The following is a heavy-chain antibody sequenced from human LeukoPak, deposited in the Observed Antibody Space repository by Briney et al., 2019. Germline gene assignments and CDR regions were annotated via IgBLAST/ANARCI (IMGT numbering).Heavy chain of an antibody. CDR3: AKDWGEATVTNWFDP. CDR1: GFTFSSYG. V-gene: IGHV3-30*18. CDR2: ISYDGSNK. D-gene: IGHD4-11*01. J-gene: IGHJ5*02. Sequence: GGSLRLSCAASGFTFSSYGIHWVRQAPGKGLEWVAVISYDGSNKFYADSVKGRFTISRDISKNTLFLQMNSLRPEDTAVYYCAKDWGEATVTNWFDPWGQGTLVTVSS.